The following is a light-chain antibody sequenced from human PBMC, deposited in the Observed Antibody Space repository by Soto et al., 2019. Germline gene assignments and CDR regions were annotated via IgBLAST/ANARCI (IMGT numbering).Light chain of an antibody. V-gene: IGLV2-14*01. Sequence: QSVLTQPASVSGSPGQSITISCTGTSRDVGGYNYVSWHQQHPGKAPKVIITEVSNRPSGVSNRFSGSKSGNTASLTISGLQAEDEADYFCKSYAGSNTYVFGSGTKLTDL. CDR1: SRDVGGYNY. J-gene: IGLJ1*01. CDR3: KSYAGSNTYV. CDR2: EVS.